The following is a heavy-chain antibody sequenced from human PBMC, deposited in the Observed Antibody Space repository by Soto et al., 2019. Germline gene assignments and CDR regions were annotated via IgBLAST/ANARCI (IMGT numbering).Heavy chain of an antibody. V-gene: IGHV4-34*01. J-gene: IGHJ4*02. CDR2: INYSGST. D-gene: IGHD2-2*01. CDR3: AHRSTELFFFAD. Sequence: QVQLQQWGAGLLKPSETQSVTCAVYGASFSNYYWSWLRQPPGKGLEWIGAINYSGSTNYNPSLKSPVTISVDTSKNRYSLKLTSVTGADTAVFYCAHRSTELFFFADWGQGTMVTDSS. CDR1: GASFSNYY.